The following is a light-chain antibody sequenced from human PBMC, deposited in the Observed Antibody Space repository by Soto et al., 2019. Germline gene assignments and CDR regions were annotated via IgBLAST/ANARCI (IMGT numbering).Light chain of an antibody. Sequence: EIVLTQSPDTLSLSPGEGATLSCRASQNVSTYLAWYQQKPGQAPRLLIYDASNRATGIPARFSGSGSGTDLTLTISSLEPEDFAVYYCRQRNTWPITFGQGTRLEIK. CDR2: DAS. V-gene: IGKV3-11*01. CDR1: QNVSTY. J-gene: IGKJ5*01. CDR3: RQRNTWPIT.